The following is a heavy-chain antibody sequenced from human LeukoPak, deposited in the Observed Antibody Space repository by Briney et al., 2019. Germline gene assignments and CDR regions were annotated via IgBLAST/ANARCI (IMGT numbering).Heavy chain of an antibody. CDR3: ARGWYSGSYNTDY. CDR1: GFTLSDYY. V-gene: IGHV3-11*04. Sequence: GGSLRLSCAASGFTLSDYYMTWFRQAAGKGLEWVSYINSDSSNKYYADSVKGRFTISRDNAKNSLYLQMNSLRAEDTAVYYCARGWYSGSYNTDYWGQGTLVTVSS. CDR2: INSDSSNK. D-gene: IGHD1-26*01. J-gene: IGHJ4*02.